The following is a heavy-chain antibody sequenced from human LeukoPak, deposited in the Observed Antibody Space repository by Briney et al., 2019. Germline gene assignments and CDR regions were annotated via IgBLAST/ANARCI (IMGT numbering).Heavy chain of an antibody. CDR2: ISADGDGT. Sequence: PGGSLRLSCAATGFNFDEYALHWVRQAPGKGLEWVSLISADGDGTYYAASVKGRFTISRDKSKNSLYLQMNSLRTEDTALYYCAKDRWLRDRQPIDYWGQGTPVTVSS. J-gene: IGHJ4*02. CDR3: AKDRWLRDRQPIDY. CDR1: GFNFDEYA. D-gene: IGHD5-12*01. V-gene: IGHV3-43*02.